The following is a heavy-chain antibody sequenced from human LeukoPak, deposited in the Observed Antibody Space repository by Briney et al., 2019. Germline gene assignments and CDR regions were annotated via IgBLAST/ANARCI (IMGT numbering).Heavy chain of an antibody. CDR3: AKRSRPTVVTPSSFDY. D-gene: IGHD4-23*01. J-gene: IGHJ4*02. CDR2: ISYDGSNK. CDR1: GFTFSSYG. V-gene: IGHV3-30*18. Sequence: GGSLRLSCAASGFTFSSYGMHWVRQAPGKGLERVAAISYDGSNKYYADSVKGRFTISRDNSKNTLYLQMNSLRVEDTAVYYCAKRSRPTVVTPSSFDYWGQGTQVTVSS.